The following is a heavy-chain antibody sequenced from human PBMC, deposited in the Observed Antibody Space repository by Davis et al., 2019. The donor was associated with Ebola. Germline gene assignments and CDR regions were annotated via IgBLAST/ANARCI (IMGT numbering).Heavy chain of an antibody. J-gene: IGHJ4*02. V-gene: IGHV3-23*01. CDR3: AKLFGSSGWYYFDY. CDR1: GFTFSSYA. CDR2: ISGSGDST. D-gene: IGHD6-19*01. Sequence: ESLKISCAASGFTFSSYAMSWVRQAPGKGLEWVSAISGSGDSTYFADSVRGRFTIPRDNSKNTLYLLMNSLRAEDTAVYYCAKLFGSSGWYYFDYWGQGTLVAVSS.